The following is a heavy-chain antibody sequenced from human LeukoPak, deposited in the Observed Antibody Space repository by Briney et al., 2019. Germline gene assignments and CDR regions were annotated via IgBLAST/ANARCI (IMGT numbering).Heavy chain of an antibody. CDR3: ARQIAVGGFDP. Sequence: SETLSLTCAVYGGSFSGYYWSWIRQPPGKGLEWIGEINHSGSTNYNPSLKSRVTISVDTSKNQFSLKLSSVTAADTAVYYCARQIAVGGFDPWGQGTLVTVSX. J-gene: IGHJ5*02. V-gene: IGHV4-34*01. CDR1: GGSFSGYY. D-gene: IGHD6-19*01. CDR2: INHSGST.